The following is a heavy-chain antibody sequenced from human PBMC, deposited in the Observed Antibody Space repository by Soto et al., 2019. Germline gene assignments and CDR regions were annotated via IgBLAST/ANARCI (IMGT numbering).Heavy chain of an antibody. Sequence: GGSLRLSCAASGFTFSSYAMHWVRQAPGKGLEYVSAISSNGGSTYYANSVKGRFTISRDNSKNTLYLQMGSLRAEEMAVYYCARVFSSHCSGGSCYFDYWGQGTLVTVSS. CDR3: ARVFSSHCSGGSCYFDY. J-gene: IGHJ4*02. D-gene: IGHD2-15*01. CDR1: GFTFSSYA. V-gene: IGHV3-64*01. CDR2: ISSNGGST.